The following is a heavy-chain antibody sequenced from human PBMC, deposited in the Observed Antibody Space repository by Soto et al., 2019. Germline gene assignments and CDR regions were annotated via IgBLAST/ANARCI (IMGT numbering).Heavy chain of an antibody. V-gene: IGHV1-69*04. D-gene: IGHD3-3*01. Sequence: GASVKVSCKASGGTFSSYTISWVRQAPGQGLEWMGRIIPILGIANYAQKFQGRVTITADKSTSTAYMGLSSLRSEDTAVYYCARDRSNDFWSGYPNYFDYWGQGTLVTVSS. CDR3: ARDRSNDFWSGYPNYFDY. J-gene: IGHJ4*02. CDR2: IIPILGIA. CDR1: GGTFSSYT.